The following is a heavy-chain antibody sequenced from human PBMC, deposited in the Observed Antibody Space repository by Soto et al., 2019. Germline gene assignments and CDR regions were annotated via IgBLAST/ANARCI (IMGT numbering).Heavy chain of an antibody. V-gene: IGHV1-3*05. D-gene: IGHD2-21*02. CDR2: INAGNGNT. Sequence: QVQLVQSGAEEKKPGASVKVSCKASGYTFTSYAMHWVRQAPGQRLEWMGWINAGNGNTKYSQKFQGRVTITRNTSANTAYMELSSPRSGDTAVYYCARSFVVVTDFDYWGQGTLVTVSS. CDR3: ARSFVVVTDFDY. CDR1: GYTFTSYA. J-gene: IGHJ4*02.